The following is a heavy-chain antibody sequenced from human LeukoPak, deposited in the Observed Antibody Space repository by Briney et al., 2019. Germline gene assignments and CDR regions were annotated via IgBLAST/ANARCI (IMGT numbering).Heavy chain of an antibody. CDR1: GFTFSSYG. CDR3: ARDRGAEGAFAP. CDR2: IWYDGSNK. J-gene: IGHJ5*02. V-gene: IGHV3-33*01. Sequence: GGSLRLSCAASGFTFSSYGMHWVRQAPGKGLEWVAVIWYDGSNKYYADSVKGRFTISRDNSKNTLYLQMNSLRAEDTAVYYCARDRGAEGAFAPWGQGTLVTVSS. D-gene: IGHD1-26*01.